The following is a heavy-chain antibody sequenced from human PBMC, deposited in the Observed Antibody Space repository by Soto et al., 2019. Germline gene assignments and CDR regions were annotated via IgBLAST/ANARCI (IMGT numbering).Heavy chain of an antibody. CDR3: AKDSQELQSLSYGMGV. D-gene: IGHD4-4*01. Sequence: GGSLRLSCAASGFTFSHYGMHWVRQAPGKGLEWVAVISYDGNNKYYEDSVKGRFTISRDNSKNTLYLQMNSLRVEDTAVYFCAKDSQELQSLSYGMGVWGQGTTVTVSS. CDR1: GFTFSHYG. V-gene: IGHV3-30*18. J-gene: IGHJ6*02. CDR2: ISYDGNNK.